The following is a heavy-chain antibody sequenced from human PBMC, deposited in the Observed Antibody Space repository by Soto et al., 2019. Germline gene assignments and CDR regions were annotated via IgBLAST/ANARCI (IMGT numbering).Heavy chain of an antibody. J-gene: IGHJ4*02. CDR1: GFTFSSYG. V-gene: IGHV3-30*18. Sequence: QVQLVESGGGVVQPGRSLRLSCAASGFTFSSYGMHWVRQAPGEGLEWVAVISYDGDYQYYADSVKGRFTISRDNSKNTLYLQMNTLRPEDTAVYFCAKSRGGSSWYEGDSWGQGTLVTVSS. CDR3: AKSRGGSSWYEGDS. D-gene: IGHD6-13*01. CDR2: ISYDGDYQ.